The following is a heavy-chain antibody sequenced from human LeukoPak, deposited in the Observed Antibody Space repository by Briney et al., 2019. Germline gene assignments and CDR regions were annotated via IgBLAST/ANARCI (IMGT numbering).Heavy chain of an antibody. J-gene: IGHJ4*02. CDR2: MNPNSGNT. V-gene: IGHV1-8*01. Sequence: ASVTVSCKASGYTFTSYDINWVRQATGQGLEWMGWMNPNSGNTGYAQKFQGRVTMTRNTSISTAYMELSSLRSEDTAVYYCARGGDGDYYFDYWGQGTLVTVSS. CDR3: ARGGDGDYYFDY. CDR1: GYTFTSYD. D-gene: IGHD4-17*01.